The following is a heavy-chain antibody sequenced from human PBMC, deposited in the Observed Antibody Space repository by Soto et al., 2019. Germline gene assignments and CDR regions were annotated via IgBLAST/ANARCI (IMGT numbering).Heavy chain of an antibody. J-gene: IGHJ6*03. CDR3: AHRAGDHSNYYYYMDV. Sequence: SGPTLVTPTQALTVTCTFSGFSLSTSGVGVGWIRQPPGKALEWLALIYWDDDKRYSPSLKSRLTITKDTSKNQVVLTMTNMDPVDTATYYCAHRAGDHSNYYYYMDVWGKGTTVTVSS. CDR1: GFSLSTSGVG. CDR2: IYWDDDK. D-gene: IGHD6-13*01. V-gene: IGHV2-5*02.